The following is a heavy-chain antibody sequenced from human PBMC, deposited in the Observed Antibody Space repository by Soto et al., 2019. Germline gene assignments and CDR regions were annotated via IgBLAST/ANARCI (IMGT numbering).Heavy chain of an antibody. D-gene: IGHD3-22*01. CDR1: GGSISSYY. Sequence: SETLSLTCTVSGGSISSYYGGWLRQPPGKGLEWIGYIYYSGSTTYHPSLKSRVTISVDTSKNQFSLNLTSVTAADTAVYYCARLGGYYQAFDQWGQGSLVTVS. J-gene: IGHJ4*02. CDR3: ARLGGYYQAFDQ. V-gene: IGHV4-59*08. CDR2: IYYSGST.